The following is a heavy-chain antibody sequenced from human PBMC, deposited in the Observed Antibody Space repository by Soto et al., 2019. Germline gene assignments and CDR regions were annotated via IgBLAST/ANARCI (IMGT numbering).Heavy chain of an antibody. CDR3: ARRPNTLNYYAMDV. D-gene: IGHD3-9*01. Sequence: PGESLKISCKRSGYNFTTYWFGWVRQKPGKGLEWMGIIYPRDSDTRYSPSFQGQVTISADKSISTAYLQWSSLKASDTAIYYCARRPNTLNYYAMDVWGQGTTVTVSS. V-gene: IGHV5-51*01. J-gene: IGHJ6*02. CDR1: GYNFTTYW. CDR2: IYPRDSDT.